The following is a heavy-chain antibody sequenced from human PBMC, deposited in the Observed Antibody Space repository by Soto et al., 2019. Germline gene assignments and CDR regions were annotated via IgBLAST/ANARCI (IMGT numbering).Heavy chain of an antibody. D-gene: IGHD2-15*01. V-gene: IGHV4-39*01. CDR2: IYYSGST. J-gene: IGHJ6*02. CDR1: GGSISSSSYY. Sequence: SETLSLTCTVSGGSISSSSYYWGWICQPPGKGLEWIGSIYYSGSTYYNPSLKSRVTISVDTSKNQFSLKLSSVTAADTAVYYCARLRGRGNYYGMDVWGQGTTVTVSS. CDR3: ARLRGRGNYYGMDV.